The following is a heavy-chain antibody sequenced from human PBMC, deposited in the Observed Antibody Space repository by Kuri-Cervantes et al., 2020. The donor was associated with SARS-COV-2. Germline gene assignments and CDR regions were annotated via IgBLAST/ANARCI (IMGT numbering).Heavy chain of an antibody. CDR2: INSDGSST. J-gene: IGHJ4*02. Sequence: GESLKISCAASGFTFSSYWMHWVRQAPGKGLVWVSRINSDGSSTSYADSVKGRFTISRDNAKNSLYLQMNSLRAEDTAVYYCARGDSSGYLYYFDYWGQGTLVTVSS. CDR3: ARGDSSGYLYYFDY. CDR1: GFTFSSYW. V-gene: IGHV3-74*01. D-gene: IGHD3-22*01.